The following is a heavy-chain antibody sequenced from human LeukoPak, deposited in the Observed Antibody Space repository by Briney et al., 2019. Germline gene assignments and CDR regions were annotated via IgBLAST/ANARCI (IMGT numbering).Heavy chain of an antibody. D-gene: IGHD3-10*01. CDR1: GGSISSTTYY. CDR3: ARLLRSGSYRWFDP. CDR2: IYYSGST. J-gene: IGHJ5*02. Sequence: SETLSLTCTVSGGSISSTTYYWGWIRQPPGKGLEWIGSIYYSGSTDYNPSLKTRVTISVDTSKNQFSLKLSSVTAADTAVYYCARLLRSGSYRWFDPWGQGTLVTVSS. V-gene: IGHV4-39*01.